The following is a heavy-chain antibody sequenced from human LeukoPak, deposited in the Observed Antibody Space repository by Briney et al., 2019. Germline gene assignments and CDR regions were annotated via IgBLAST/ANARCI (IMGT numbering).Heavy chain of an antibody. CDR1: GGSLSSYY. Sequence: SETLSLSCAVSGGSLSSYYWGWVRQTPGKGLGWVGSIYYSGSTYYTPFLKGRVTISVDTSKNKFSLKLSSVTAADTAVYYCARWTNSGWYVADYWGQGTLVTVSS. CDR3: ARWTNSGWYVADY. J-gene: IGHJ4*02. D-gene: IGHD6-19*01. V-gene: IGHV4-39*01. CDR2: IYYSGST.